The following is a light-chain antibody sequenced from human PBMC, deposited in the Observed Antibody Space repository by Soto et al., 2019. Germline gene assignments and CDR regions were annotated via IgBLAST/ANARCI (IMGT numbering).Light chain of an antibody. J-gene: IGKJ4*01. CDR3: QQLTSFPFT. CDR2: SAS. Sequence: IQLTQSPSSLSASVGDRVTITCRASQGISSYLAWYQQKPGKAPKPLIYSASSLQSGVPSRFSGSGSGTGFTLTISNLQPEDFATYYCQQLTSFPFTFGGGTKVDIK. V-gene: IGKV1-9*01. CDR1: QGISSY.